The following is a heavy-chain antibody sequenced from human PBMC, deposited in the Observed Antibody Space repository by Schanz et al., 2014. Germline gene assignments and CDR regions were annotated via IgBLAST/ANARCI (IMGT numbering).Heavy chain of an antibody. CDR2: INGYNGHT. Sequence: QVQLIQSGAEVKKPGASVKVSCKASGYTFSSYGITWVRQAPGQGLEWMGRINGYNGHTLYAQKFQGRVTMTTDTSTSTSYMELTSLRFDDTAVYYCARDFSAYVGNYFDYWGQGTLVTVSS. CDR3: ARDFSAYVGNYFDY. J-gene: IGHJ4*02. CDR1: GYTFSSYG. D-gene: IGHD5-12*01. V-gene: IGHV1-18*01.